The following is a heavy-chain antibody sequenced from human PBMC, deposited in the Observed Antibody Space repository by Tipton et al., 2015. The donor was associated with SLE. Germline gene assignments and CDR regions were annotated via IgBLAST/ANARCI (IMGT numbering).Heavy chain of an antibody. CDR1: GGSISSSSYY. Sequence: TLSLTCTVSGGSISSSSYYWSWIRQHPGKGLEWIGYIFYSGTTYYNPSLKGRPTISLDTSKKQFSLKLTSMTPADTAVYYCARYFYDSSGECLFDSWGQGTLVTVSS. J-gene: IGHJ4*02. D-gene: IGHD3-22*01. V-gene: IGHV4-31*03. CDR2: IFYSGTT. CDR3: ARYFYDSSGECLFDS.